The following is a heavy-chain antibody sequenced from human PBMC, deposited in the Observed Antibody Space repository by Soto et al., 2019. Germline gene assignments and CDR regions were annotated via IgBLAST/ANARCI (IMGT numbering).Heavy chain of an antibody. Sequence: QITLKESGPTLVKPTQTLTLTCTFSGFSLSTSGVGVGWIRQPPGKALEWLALIYWDDDKRYSPSLKSRLTTXKXTXXNQVVLTMTNMDPVDTATYYCAHLSSGWGILWFDPWGQGTLVTVSS. V-gene: IGHV2-5*02. J-gene: IGHJ5*02. CDR3: AHLSSGWGILWFDP. D-gene: IGHD6-19*01. CDR2: IYWDDDK. CDR1: GFSLSTSGVG.